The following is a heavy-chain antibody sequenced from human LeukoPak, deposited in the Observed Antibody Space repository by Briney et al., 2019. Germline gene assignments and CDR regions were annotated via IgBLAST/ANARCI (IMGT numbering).Heavy chain of an antibody. Sequence: GASVKVSCKASGGTFSSNAISWVRQAPGQGLEWMGGIIPIFGTANYAQKFQGRVTITTDESTSTAYMELSSLRSEDTAVYYCARCNYDFWSEPYYYYYMDVWGKGTTVTVSS. V-gene: IGHV1-69*05. J-gene: IGHJ6*03. CDR3: ARCNYDFWSEPYYYYYMDV. CDR1: GGTFSSNA. CDR2: IIPIFGTA. D-gene: IGHD3-3*01.